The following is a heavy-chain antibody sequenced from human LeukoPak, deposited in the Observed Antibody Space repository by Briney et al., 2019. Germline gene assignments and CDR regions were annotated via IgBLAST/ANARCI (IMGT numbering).Heavy chain of an antibody. CDR3: ARHMSVSYDAFDL. CDR1: GGSLTGYY. V-gene: IGHV4-59*08. J-gene: IGHJ3*01. D-gene: IGHD3-10*01. Sequence: SETLSLTCTVSGGSLTGYYWSWIRQPPGRGLEWIAYVYYTGRTLYNPSLESRATISVDTSKTQISLKLTSVTAADTAVYYCARHMSVSYDAFDLWGRGTPVTVSS. CDR2: VYYTGRT.